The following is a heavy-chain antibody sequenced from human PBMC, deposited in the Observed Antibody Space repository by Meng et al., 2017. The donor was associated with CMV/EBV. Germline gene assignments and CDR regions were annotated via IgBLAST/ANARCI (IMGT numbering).Heavy chain of an antibody. Sequence: SGDTLTGYYIHWVRQATGQGLEWMGWINTNNGGTNYAQKFQGRVTMTRDTSISTAYMELTRLKSDDAAVYYCARDTIDSGSSYNWFDFWGQGTLVTVSS. CDR1: GDTLTGYY. V-gene: IGHV1-2*02. J-gene: IGHJ5*01. CDR3: ARDTIDSGSSYNWFDF. CDR2: INTNNGGT. D-gene: IGHD6-6*01.